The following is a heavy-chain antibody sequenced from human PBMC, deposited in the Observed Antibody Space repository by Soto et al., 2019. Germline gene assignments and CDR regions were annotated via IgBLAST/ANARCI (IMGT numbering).Heavy chain of an antibody. CDR3: ARDRVVVVAANRRDSYYYYYMDV. CDR1: GGSSSSGGYY. Sequence: QVQLQESGPGLVKPSQTLSLTCTVSGGSSSSGGYYWSWIRQHPGKGLEWIGYIYYSGSTYYNPSLKSRVTISVDTSKNQFSLKLSSVTAADTAVYYCARDRVVVVAANRRDSYYYYYMDVWGKGTTVTVSS. J-gene: IGHJ6*03. D-gene: IGHD2-15*01. V-gene: IGHV4-31*03. CDR2: IYYSGST.